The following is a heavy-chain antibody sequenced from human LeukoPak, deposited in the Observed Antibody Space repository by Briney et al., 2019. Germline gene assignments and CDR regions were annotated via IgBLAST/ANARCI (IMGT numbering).Heavy chain of an antibody. Sequence: SETLSLTCTVSGGSISSYYWSWIRQPPGKGLEWIGYIYYSGSTNYNPSLKSRVTISVDTSKNQFSLKLSSVTAADTAVYYCAREIPGGAVHLDYWGQGTLVTVSS. J-gene: IGHJ4*02. CDR1: GGSISSYY. CDR2: IYYSGST. CDR3: AREIPGGAVHLDY. V-gene: IGHV4-59*12. D-gene: IGHD3-16*01.